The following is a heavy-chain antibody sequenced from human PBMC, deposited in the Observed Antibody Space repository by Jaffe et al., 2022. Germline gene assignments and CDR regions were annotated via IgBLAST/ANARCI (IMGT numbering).Heavy chain of an antibody. V-gene: IGHV4-34*01. Sequence: QVQLQQWGAGLLKPSETLSLTCAVYGGSFSGYYWSWIRQPPGKGLEWIGEINHSGSTNYNPSLKSRVTISVDTSKNQFSLKLSSVTAADTAVYYCQYGSGSYFQFDYWGQGTLVTVSS. J-gene: IGHJ4*02. D-gene: IGHD3-10*01. CDR2: INHSGST. CDR3: QYGSGSYFQFDY. CDR1: GGSFSGYY.